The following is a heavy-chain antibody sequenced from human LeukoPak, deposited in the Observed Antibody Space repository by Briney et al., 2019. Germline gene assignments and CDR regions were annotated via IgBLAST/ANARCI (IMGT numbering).Heavy chain of an antibody. J-gene: IGHJ5*02. CDR2: IKNKPDGGTT. CDR1: GFTFSNAW. CDR3: TTDSPSRWYDH. D-gene: IGHD2-2*01. Sequence: GGSLRLSCAASGFTFSNAWMSWVRQAPGKGLEWVGRIKNKPDGGTTDYAAPVKGRFTISRDDSKNTVFLQMNSLKTEDTAVYYCTTDSPSRWYDHCGQGTLVTVSS. V-gene: IGHV3-15*01.